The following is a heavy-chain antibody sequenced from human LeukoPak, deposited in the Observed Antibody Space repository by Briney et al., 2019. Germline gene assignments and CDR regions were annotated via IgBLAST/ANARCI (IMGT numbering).Heavy chain of an antibody. D-gene: IGHD3-16*01. J-gene: IGHJ4*02. CDR2: VVPLTGGT. CDR1: GYSFVGYY. CDR3: AKGDSFDS. V-gene: IGHV1-2*02. Sequence: ASVKVSCKTSGYSFVGYYIHWVRQAPGQGLEWMGWVVPLTGGTKYAPRFQGRVTMTRDTSISTAYMEVTSLKFEYTRMYYCAKGDSFDSWGQGTLVTVSS.